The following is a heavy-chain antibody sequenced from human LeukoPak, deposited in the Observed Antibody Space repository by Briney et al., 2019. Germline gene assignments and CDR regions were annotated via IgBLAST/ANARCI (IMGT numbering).Heavy chain of an antibody. J-gene: IGHJ3*02. V-gene: IGHV3-9*01. Sequence: PGGSLRLSCAASGFTFDDYAMPWVRHAPGKGLEWVSGISWNSGSIGYADSVKGRFTISRDNAKNSLYLQMNSLRAEDTALYYCAKDIVAYSSSRPDAFDIWGQGTMVTVSS. D-gene: IGHD6-6*01. CDR3: AKDIVAYSSSRPDAFDI. CDR1: GFTFDDYA. CDR2: ISWNSGSI.